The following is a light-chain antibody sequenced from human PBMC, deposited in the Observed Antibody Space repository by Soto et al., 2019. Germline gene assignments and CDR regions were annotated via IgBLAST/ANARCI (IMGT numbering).Light chain of an antibody. CDR3: HQYNNGPWT. CDR1: QSVSSN. CDR2: GAS. Sequence: EIVMTQSPATLSVSPGERATLSCRASQSVSSNLAWYQQKPGQAPRLLIYGASTRATGIPARFSGSGSGTEFTLTISSLQSEDFAVYYGHQYNNGPWTFGQGTKVEIK. V-gene: IGKV3-15*01. J-gene: IGKJ1*01.